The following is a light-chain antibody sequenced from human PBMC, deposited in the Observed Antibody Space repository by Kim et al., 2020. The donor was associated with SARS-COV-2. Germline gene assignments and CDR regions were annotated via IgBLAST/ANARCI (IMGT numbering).Light chain of an antibody. CDR1: RSVSSN. J-gene: IGKJ4*01. CDR3: QQYNNWPPLT. Sequence: SPGERATPSCRASRSVSSNLAWYQQTPGQAPRLLIYGASTRATGIPARFSGSGSGTEFTLTISSLQSEDFAVYYCQQYNNWPPLTFGGGTKVDI. CDR2: GAS. V-gene: IGKV3-15*01.